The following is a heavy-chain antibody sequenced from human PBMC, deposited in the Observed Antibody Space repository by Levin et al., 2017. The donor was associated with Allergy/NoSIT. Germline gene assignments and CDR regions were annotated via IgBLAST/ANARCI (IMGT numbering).Heavy chain of an antibody. CDR2: IIPIFGTA. J-gene: IGHJ6*02. CDR1: GGTFSSYA. V-gene: IGHV1-69*13. CDR3: ASQPSGYSSSWYSPGNYYYGMDV. Sequence: ASVKVSCKASGGTFSSYAISWVRQAPGQGLEWMGGIIPIFGTANYAQKFQGRVTITADESTSTAYMELSSLRSEDTAVYYCASQPSGYSSSWYSPGNYYYGMDVWGQGTTVTVSS. D-gene: IGHD6-13*01.